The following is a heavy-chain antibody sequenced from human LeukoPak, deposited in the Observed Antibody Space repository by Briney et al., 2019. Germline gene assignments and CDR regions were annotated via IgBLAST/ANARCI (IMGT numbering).Heavy chain of an antibody. CDR2: IYTSGST. CDR3: ARHWAGSPSEKDAFDI. Sequence: SETLSLTCTVSGGSISSGSYYWSWIRQPAGKGLEWIGRIYTSGSTNYNPSLKSRVTISVDTSKNQFSLKLSSVTAADTAVYYCARHWAGSPSEKDAFDIWGQGTMVTVSS. CDR1: GGSISSGSYY. V-gene: IGHV4-61*02. J-gene: IGHJ3*02. D-gene: IGHD3/OR15-3a*01.